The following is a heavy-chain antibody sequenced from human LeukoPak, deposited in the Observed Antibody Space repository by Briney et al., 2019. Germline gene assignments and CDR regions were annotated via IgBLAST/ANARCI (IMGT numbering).Heavy chain of an antibody. Sequence: GGSLRLSCAASGFTFSTYTMNWVRQAPGKGLEWVSYVSSSGGTIYYADSVKGRFTISRDNAKNSLNLQMNSLRAEDTAVYYCARVGTTNYYFYYMDVWGKGTTVTVSS. D-gene: IGHD2-2*01. CDR3: ARVGTTNYYFYYMDV. CDR1: GFTFSTYT. CDR2: VSSSGGTI. J-gene: IGHJ6*03. V-gene: IGHV3-48*04.